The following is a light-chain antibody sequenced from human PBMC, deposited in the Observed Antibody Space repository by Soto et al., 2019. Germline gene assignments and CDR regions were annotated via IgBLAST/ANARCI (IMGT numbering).Light chain of an antibody. CDR3: QQYGSSPPLT. J-gene: IGKJ4*01. Sequence: EFVLTQSPGKLSLSPGERATLSCRASQSISSSFLAWYQQKPGQAPRLLIYGASSRGTGIPDRFSGSGSGTAFTLTISRLESEDFAVYYCQQYGSSPPLTFGGGTKLEIK. CDR2: GAS. CDR1: QSISSSF. V-gene: IGKV3-20*01.